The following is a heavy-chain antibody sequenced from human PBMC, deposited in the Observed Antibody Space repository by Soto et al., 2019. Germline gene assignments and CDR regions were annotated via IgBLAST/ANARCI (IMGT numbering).Heavy chain of an antibody. CDR1: GYTLTDYD. CDR2: VSPDHGNA. V-gene: IGHV1-8*01. Sequence: QVQVVQSRAEVKKPGASVKVSCKTSGYTLTDYDINWVRQATGQGLEWMGWVSPDHGNAGYAPQFQGRVTMTSDTSTSTVYMELSNLRSDDTAVYFCEVTTGYWGQGTMVTVSS. J-gene: IGHJ4*02. D-gene: IGHD2-21*02. CDR3: EVTTGY.